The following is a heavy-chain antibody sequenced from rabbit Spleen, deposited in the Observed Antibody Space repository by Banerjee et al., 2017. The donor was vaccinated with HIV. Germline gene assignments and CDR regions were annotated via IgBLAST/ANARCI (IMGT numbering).Heavy chain of an antibody. CDR2: IGTTTT. Sequence: QSLEESGGDLVKPGASLTLTCTASGLSFSSGYYSSWVRQAPGKGLEWIGCIGTTTTWYATWAKGRFTISKTSSTTVTLQMTRLTAADTATYFCARDTSSSFSSYGMDLWGPGTLVTVS. J-gene: IGHJ6*01. CDR1: GLSFSSGYY. CDR3: ARDTSSSFSSYGMDL. V-gene: IGHV1S40*01. D-gene: IGHD1-1*01.